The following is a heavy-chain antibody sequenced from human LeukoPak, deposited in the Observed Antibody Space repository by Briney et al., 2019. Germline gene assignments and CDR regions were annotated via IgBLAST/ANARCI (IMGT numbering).Heavy chain of an antibody. CDR3: ARGVPDYGDIDY. CDR1: GYTFTSYD. D-gene: IGHD4-17*01. J-gene: IGHJ4*02. V-gene: IGHV1-8*01. CDR2: MNPNSGNT. Sequence: ASVKVSCKASGYTFTSYDINWVRQATGQRLEWMGWMNPNSGNTGYAQKFQGRVTMTRNTSISTAYMELSGLRSEDTAVYYCARGVPDYGDIDYWGQGTLVTVSS.